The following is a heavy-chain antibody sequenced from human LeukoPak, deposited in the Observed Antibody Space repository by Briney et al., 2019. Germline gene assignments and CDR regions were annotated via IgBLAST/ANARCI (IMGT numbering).Heavy chain of an antibody. D-gene: IGHD5-18*01. J-gene: IGHJ6*02. CDR3: ARGRESTAIVYGMDV. Sequence: SETLSLTCAVYGGSFSGYYWSWIRQPPGKGLEWLGEINHSGSTNYNPSLKSRVTISVDTSKNQFSLKLSSVTAADTAVYYCARGRESTAIVYGMDVWGQGTTVTVSS. CDR2: INHSGST. V-gene: IGHV4-34*01. CDR1: GGSFSGYY.